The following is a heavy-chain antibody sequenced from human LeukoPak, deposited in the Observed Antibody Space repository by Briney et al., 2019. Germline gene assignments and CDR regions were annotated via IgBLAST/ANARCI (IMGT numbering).Heavy chain of an antibody. J-gene: IGHJ4*02. CDR3: AKDHPLFWRSFWRGMGFDY. CDR1: GFTFSSYG. Sequence: PGGSLRLSCAASGFTFSSYGMHWVRQAPGKGLEWVAVISYDGSNKYYADSVKGRFTISRDNSKNTLYLQMNSLRAEDTAVYYCAKDHPLFWRSFWRGMGFDYWGQGTLVTVSS. V-gene: IGHV3-30*18. D-gene: IGHD3-3*01. CDR2: ISYDGSNK.